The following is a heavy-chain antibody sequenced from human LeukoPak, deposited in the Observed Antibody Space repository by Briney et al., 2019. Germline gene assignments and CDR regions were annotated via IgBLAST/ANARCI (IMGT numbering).Heavy chain of an antibody. CDR1: GYTFTSYG. J-gene: IGHJ4*02. CDR2: ISAYNGNT. V-gene: IGHV1-18*01. Sequence: ASVKVSCKASGYTFTSYGISWVRQAPGEGLEWMGSISAYNGNTNYAQKVQGRVTMTTDTSTSTAHMELRSLRLDDTAVYYCARDGAIWNDVGHDYWGQGTLVTVSS. CDR3: ARDGAIWNDVGHDY. D-gene: IGHD1-1*01.